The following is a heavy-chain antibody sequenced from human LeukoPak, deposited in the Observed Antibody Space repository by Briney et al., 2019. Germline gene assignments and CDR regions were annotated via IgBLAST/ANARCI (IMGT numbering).Heavy chain of an antibody. V-gene: IGHV3-30*18. CDR2: ISYDGSNK. J-gene: IGHJ4*02. Sequence: TGGSLRLSCAASGFTFSSYGMHWVRQAPGKGLEWVAVISYDGSNKYYADSVKGRFTISRDNSKNTLYLQMNSLRAEDTAVYYCAKAHVDTAMVHIDYWGQGTLVTVSS. CDR3: AKAHVDTAMVHIDY. D-gene: IGHD5-18*01. CDR1: GFTFSSYG.